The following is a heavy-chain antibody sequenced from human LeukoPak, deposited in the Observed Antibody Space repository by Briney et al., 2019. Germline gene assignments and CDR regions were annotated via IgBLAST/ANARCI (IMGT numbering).Heavy chain of an antibody. CDR2: IYYSGST. Sequence: SETLSLPCTVSGGFISSYYWSWIRQPPGKGLEWIGYIYYSGSTNYNPSLKSRVTISVDTSKNQFSLKLSSVPAADTAVYYCARFLRGDASFYYWGKGTLVTVSS. D-gene: IGHD3-10*01. CDR3: ARFLRGDASFYY. V-gene: IGHV4-59*01. CDR1: GGFISSYY. J-gene: IGHJ4*02.